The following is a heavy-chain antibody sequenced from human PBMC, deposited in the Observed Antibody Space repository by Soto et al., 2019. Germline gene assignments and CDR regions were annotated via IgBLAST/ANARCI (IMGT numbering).Heavy chain of an antibody. CDR1: EFTFGNAW. D-gene: IGHD5-18*01. CDR2: VKSKADGGTT. J-gene: IGHJ4*02. CDR3: TTDLRYSYGFDY. V-gene: IGHV3-15*01. Sequence: EVQLVESGGGLVKPGGSLRLSCAASEFTFGNAWMSWVRQAPGKGLEWVGRVKSKADGGTTDYAAPVKGRFAISRDDSKTTLFLQMNSLKTEATAVYYCTTDLRYSYGFDYWGQGTLVTVSS.